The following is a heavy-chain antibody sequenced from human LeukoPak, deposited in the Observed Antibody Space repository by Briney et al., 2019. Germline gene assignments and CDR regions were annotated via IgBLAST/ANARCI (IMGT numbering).Heavy chain of an antibody. Sequence: PGGSLRLSCAASGFTFSSHGMHWVRQAPGKGLEWVAVTSFDGSDKYYADSVKGRFTISRDNSKDTLFLQMNSLRAEDTAVYYCASDMSYSGYYIDYWGQGTLVTVSS. CDR3: ASDMSYSGYYIDY. J-gene: IGHJ4*02. D-gene: IGHD3-3*01. CDR1: GFTFSSHG. CDR2: TSFDGSDK. V-gene: IGHV3-30*03.